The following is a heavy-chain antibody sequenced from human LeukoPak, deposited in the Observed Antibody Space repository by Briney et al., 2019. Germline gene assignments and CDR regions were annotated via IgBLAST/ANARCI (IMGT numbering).Heavy chain of an antibody. V-gene: IGHV4-34*01. CDR2: INHSGST. J-gene: IGHJ4*02. D-gene: IGHD2-15*01. CDR1: GGSFSGYY. CDR3: ARGRGTTDY. Sequence: SETLSLTCAVYGGSFSGYYWSWIRQPPGKGLEWIGEINHSGSTNYNPSLKSRVTISVDTSKNQFSLKLSSVTAADTAVYYCARGRGTTDYWGQGTLVTVSS.